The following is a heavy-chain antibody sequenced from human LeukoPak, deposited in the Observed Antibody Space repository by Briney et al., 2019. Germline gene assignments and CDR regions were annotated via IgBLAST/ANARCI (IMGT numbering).Heavy chain of an antibody. V-gene: IGHV3-7*03. CDR1: GGSFSGYY. CDR2: IKQDGSEK. D-gene: IGHD1-26*01. Sequence: TSETLSLTCAVYGGSFSGYYWSWVRQAPGKGLEWVANIKQDGSEKYYVDSVKGRFTISRDNAKNSLYLQMNSLRAEDTAVYYCARYSGSYEVNYYYYYGMDVWGQGTTVTVSS. J-gene: IGHJ6*02. CDR3: ARYSGSYEVNYYYYYGMDV.